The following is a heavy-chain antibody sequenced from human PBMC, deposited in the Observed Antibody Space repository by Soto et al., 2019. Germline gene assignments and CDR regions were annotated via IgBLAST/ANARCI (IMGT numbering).Heavy chain of an antibody. Sequence: PSETLSLTCTVSGGSIGSYHWSWVRQPPGKGLEWIASVYYTGTTNYNPSLGSRVTISIDAPGNRFSMEITSVTAADTAIYYCARDTVLTVMFDFWGQGTLVTVSS. CDR3: ARDTVLTVMFDF. CDR2: VYYTGTT. J-gene: IGHJ4*02. CDR1: GGSIGSYH. D-gene: IGHD4-17*01. V-gene: IGHV4-59*01.